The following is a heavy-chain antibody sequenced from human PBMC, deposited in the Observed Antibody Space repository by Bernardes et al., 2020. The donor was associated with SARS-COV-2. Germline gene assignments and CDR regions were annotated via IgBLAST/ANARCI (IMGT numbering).Heavy chain of an antibody. V-gene: IGHV3-21*01. CDR1: AFTFSTYA. CDR2: ISSSNTYM. Sequence: GGSLRLSCAASAFTFSTYALNWVRQAPGKGLEWVSSISSSNTYMYYADSVKGRFTISRDNAKNSLYLQMNSLRAEDTAIYYCTRELLYSGSPSAFDIWGQGTMVTVSS. CDR3: TRELLYSGSPSAFDI. J-gene: IGHJ3*02. D-gene: IGHD1-26*01.